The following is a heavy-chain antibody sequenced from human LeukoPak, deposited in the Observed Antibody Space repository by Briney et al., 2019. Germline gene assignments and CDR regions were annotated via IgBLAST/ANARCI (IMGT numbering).Heavy chain of an antibody. CDR3: ARGGYSYGYYSLYYFDY. J-gene: IGHJ4*02. Sequence: VPVKVSCKASGYTFSAYHITWVRQAPGQGLEWMGWISAYNGNTNYAQNLQGRVTMTTDTSTSTAYMELRSLRSDDTAVYYCARGGYSYGYYSLYYFDYWGQGTLVTVSS. CDR2: ISAYNGNT. CDR1: GYTFSAYH. D-gene: IGHD5-18*01. V-gene: IGHV1-18*01.